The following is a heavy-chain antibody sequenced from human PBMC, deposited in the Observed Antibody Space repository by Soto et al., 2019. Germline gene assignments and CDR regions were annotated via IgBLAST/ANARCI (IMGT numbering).Heavy chain of an antibody. CDR2: IIPIFGTA. J-gene: IGHJ6*02. Sequence: QVQLVQSGAEVKKPGSSVKVSCKASGGTFSSYAISWVRQAPGQGLEWMGGIIPIFGTANYAQKFQGRVTITEDESTSTAYMELSSLRSEATAVYYCASQMGVTGPYEHYYGMDVWGQCNTVSVSS. CDR3: ASQMGVTGPYEHYYGMDV. D-gene: IGHD1-20*01. V-gene: IGHV1-69*12. CDR1: GGTFSSYA.